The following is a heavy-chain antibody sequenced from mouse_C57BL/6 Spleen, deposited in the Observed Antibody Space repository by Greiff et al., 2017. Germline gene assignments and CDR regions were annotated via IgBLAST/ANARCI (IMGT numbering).Heavy chain of an antibody. V-gene: IGHV5-4*03. CDR3: ARRVGDYFDY. D-gene: IGHD1-1*02. J-gene: IGHJ2*01. CDR1: GFTFSSYA. CDR2: ISDGGSYT. Sequence: EVMLVESGGGLVKPGGSLKLSCAASGFTFSSYAMSWVRQTPEKRLEWVATISDGGSYTYYPDNVKGRFTISRDNAKNNLYLQMSHLKSEDTAVYYWARRVGDYFDYWGQGTTLTVSS.